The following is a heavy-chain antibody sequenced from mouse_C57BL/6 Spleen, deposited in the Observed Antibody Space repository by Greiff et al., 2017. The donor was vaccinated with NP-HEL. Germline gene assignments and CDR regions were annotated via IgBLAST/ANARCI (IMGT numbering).Heavy chain of an antibody. CDR1: GYSFTSYY. V-gene: IGHV1-66*01. J-gene: IGHJ3*01. CDR3: AREWSCYSNYEGFAY. CDR2: IYPGSGNT. Sequence: QVQLQQSGPELVKPGASVKISCKASGYSFTSYYIHWVKQRPGQGLEWIGWIYPGSGNTKYNEKFKGKATLTADTSSSTAYMQLSSLTSEDSAVYYCAREWSCYSNYEGFAYWGQGTLVTVSA. D-gene: IGHD2-5*01.